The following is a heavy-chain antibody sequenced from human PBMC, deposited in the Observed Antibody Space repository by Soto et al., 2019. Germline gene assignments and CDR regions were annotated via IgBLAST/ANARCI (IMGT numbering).Heavy chain of an antibody. CDR2: ISAYNGNT. V-gene: IGHV1-18*01. J-gene: IGHJ6*02. CDR3: SSWKAARNYYYYGMDV. Sequence: ASVKVSCKASGYTFTSYGISWVRQAPGQGLEWMGWISAYNGNTNYAQKLQGRVTMTTDTSTSTAYMELRSLRTDDTAGYYCSSWKAARNYYYYGMDVWGQGTTVTVSS. D-gene: IGHD6-6*01. CDR1: GYTFTSYG.